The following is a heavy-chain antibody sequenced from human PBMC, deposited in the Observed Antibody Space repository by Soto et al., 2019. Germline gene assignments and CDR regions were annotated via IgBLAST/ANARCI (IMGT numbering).Heavy chain of an antibody. CDR2: INHSGST. D-gene: IGHD5-12*01. Sequence: QVQLQQWGARLLKPSETLSLTCAVYGGSFSAYYWSWIRQPPGKGLEWIGEINHSGSTNYNPSLKSRVTISVDRSKNQFSLKLSSVTAADTAAYYCARGVGYAGVDYWGQGTLVTVSS. V-gene: IGHV4-34*01. J-gene: IGHJ4*02. CDR3: ARGVGYAGVDY. CDR1: GGSFSAYY.